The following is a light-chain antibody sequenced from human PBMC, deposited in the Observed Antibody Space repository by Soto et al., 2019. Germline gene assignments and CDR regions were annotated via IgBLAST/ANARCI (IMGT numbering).Light chain of an antibody. J-gene: IGLJ2*01. Sequence: QSALTQPASVSGSPGQSITISCTGTSSDVAGYNYVSWYQQHPGRAPKLTIYDVSNRPSGVSNRFSGSKSGNTASLTISGLQAEDEADYYCSSYTSSSVVFGGGTKLTVL. CDR2: DVS. CDR1: SSDVAGYNY. CDR3: SSYTSSSVV. V-gene: IGLV2-14*01.